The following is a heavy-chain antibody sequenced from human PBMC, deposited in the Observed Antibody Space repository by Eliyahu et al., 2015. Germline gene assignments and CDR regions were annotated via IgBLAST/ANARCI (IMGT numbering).Heavy chain of an antibody. V-gene: IGHV4-39*01. J-gene: IGHJ4*02. Sequence: QLQLQESGPGLVKPSETLFLTCIVSGGXINSGSYYWDWIRQPPGKGLEWIGSIYYSGSTYYNSSLKSRVTISVATSKNQFSLNLSSVTAADTAVYYCGRRGWELRKGHFDCWGQGALVTVSS. CDR1: GGXINSGSYY. D-gene: IGHD1-26*01. CDR3: GRRGWELRKGHFDC. CDR2: IYYSGST.